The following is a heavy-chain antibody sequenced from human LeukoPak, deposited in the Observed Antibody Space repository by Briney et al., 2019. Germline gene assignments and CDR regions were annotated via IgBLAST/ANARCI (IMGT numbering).Heavy chain of an antibody. D-gene: IGHD6-13*01. J-gene: IGHJ4*02. CDR1: GGSFSGYY. CDR3: ARGIAASFDY. CDR2: INHSGST. Sequence: SETLSLTCAVYGGSFSGYYWSWIRQPPGKGLEWVGEINHSGSTNYNPSLKSRVTISVDTSKNQFSLKLSSVTAADTAVYYCARGIAASFDYWGQGTLVTVSS. V-gene: IGHV4-34*01.